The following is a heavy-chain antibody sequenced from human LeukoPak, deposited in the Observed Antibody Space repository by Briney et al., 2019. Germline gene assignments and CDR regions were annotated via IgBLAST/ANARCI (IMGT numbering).Heavy chain of an antibody. CDR2: ISGSGGST. V-gene: IGHV3-23*01. J-gene: IGHJ4*02. Sequence: PGGSLRLSCAASGFTFSSYAMSWVRQAPGKGLEWVSAISGSGGSTYYADSAKGRLTISRDNSKNTLYLQMNSLRDEDTAVYYCAKGVAGLDYWGQGTLVTVSS. CDR3: AKGVAGLDY. D-gene: IGHD6-19*01. CDR1: GFTFSSYA.